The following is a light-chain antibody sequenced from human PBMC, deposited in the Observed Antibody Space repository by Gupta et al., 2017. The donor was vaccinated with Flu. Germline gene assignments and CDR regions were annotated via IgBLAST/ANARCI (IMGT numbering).Light chain of an antibody. V-gene: IGLV2-11*01. CDR2: DVS. Sequence: QPALTKPPASSGSPRQSLTISCSGANRDLGGYDSVSWYHQPPGKAPKLLLSDVSKRPSGVSGRFSGSKSANSASLTISGLQADDEATYYCSSSAGDKTWVFGGGTELTVL. J-gene: IGLJ3*02. CDR1: NRDLGGYDS. CDR3: SSSAGDKTWV.